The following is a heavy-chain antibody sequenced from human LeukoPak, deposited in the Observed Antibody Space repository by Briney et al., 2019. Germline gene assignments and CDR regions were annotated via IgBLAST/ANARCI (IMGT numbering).Heavy chain of an antibody. D-gene: IGHD2-2*01. CDR3: ARDERFIVVVPAAIHGGFDY. Sequence: GASVKVSCKASGYTFTCYYMHWVRQAPGQGREGMGWINPNSGGTNYAQKFQGRVTMTRDTSISTAYMELSRLRSDDTAVYYCARDERFIVVVPAAIHGGFDYWGQGTLVTVSS. CDR2: INPNSGGT. J-gene: IGHJ4*02. CDR1: GYTFTCYY. V-gene: IGHV1-2*02.